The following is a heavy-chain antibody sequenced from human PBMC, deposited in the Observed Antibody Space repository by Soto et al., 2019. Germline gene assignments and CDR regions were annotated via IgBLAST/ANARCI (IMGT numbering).Heavy chain of an antibody. CDR3: AKDLGLTMIVVVREHAFDI. D-gene: IGHD3-22*01. Sequence: SLRLSCAASVFTFSSYGMHWVRQAPGKGLEWVAVISYDGSNKYYADSVKGRFTISRDNSKNTLYLQMNSLRAEDTAVYYCAKDLGLTMIVVVREHAFDIWGQGTMVTVSS. J-gene: IGHJ3*02. V-gene: IGHV3-30*18. CDR2: ISYDGSNK. CDR1: VFTFSSYG.